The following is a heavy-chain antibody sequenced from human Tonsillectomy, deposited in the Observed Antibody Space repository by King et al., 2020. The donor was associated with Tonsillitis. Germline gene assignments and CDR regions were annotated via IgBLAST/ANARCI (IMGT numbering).Heavy chain of an antibody. J-gene: IGHJ4*02. V-gene: IGHV4-59*01. CDR3: ARGGRSCFPFDY. CDR2: VFYSGST. Sequence: VQLQESGPGLVKPSETLSLTCTVSGGSISSYYWSWIRQPPGKGLEWIGYVFYSGSTKYYPSLKSRVTISVDSSKNQFSLKLSSVTAADTAVYYCARGGRSCFPFDYWGQGTLVTVSS. CDR1: GGSISSYY. D-gene: IGHD3-3*01.